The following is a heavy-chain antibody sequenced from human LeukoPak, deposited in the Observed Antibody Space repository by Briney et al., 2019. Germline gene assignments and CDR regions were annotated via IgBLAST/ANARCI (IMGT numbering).Heavy chain of an antibody. J-gene: IGHJ4*02. D-gene: IGHD5-18*01. CDR3: AREYSYGDFDY. Sequence: SLRLSCAGSGFTFSSYWMRWVRQAPGKGLEWGAKIKEDGREKYYVDSVKGRFTISRDNAKNSLYLQMNSLRAEDTAVYYCAREYSYGDFDYWGQGTLVTVSS. CDR1: GFTFSSYW. V-gene: IGHV3-7*03. CDR2: IKEDGREK.